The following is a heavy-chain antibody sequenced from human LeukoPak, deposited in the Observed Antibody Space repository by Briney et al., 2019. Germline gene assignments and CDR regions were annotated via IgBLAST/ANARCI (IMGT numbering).Heavy chain of an antibody. Sequence: GGSLRLSSAASGFTSSDHHMDWVRQAPGKGLEWIGRSRSKPNSYTTEYAASVKGRFTISRDDSKNSLYLQMNSLRTEDTAVYYCATAGGYWGQGTLVTVSA. CDR1: GFTSSDHH. CDR3: ATAGGY. D-gene: IGHD3-10*01. J-gene: IGHJ4*02. CDR2: SRSKPNSYTT. V-gene: IGHV3-72*01.